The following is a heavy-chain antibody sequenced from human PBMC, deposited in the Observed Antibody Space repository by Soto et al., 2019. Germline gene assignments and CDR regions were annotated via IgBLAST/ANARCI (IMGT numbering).Heavy chain of an antibody. J-gene: IGHJ6*02. Sequence: ASVKVSCKVSGYTLTELSMHWVRQAPGKGLEWMGGFDPEDGETIYAQKFQGRVTMTEDTSTDTAYMELSSLRSEDTAVYYCATTNPIDYGYYDADYYYFYDMDVWGQGTTVTVSS. CDR1: GYTLTELS. D-gene: IGHD4-17*01. CDR3: ATTNPIDYGYYDADYYYFYDMDV. CDR2: FDPEDGET. V-gene: IGHV1-24*01.